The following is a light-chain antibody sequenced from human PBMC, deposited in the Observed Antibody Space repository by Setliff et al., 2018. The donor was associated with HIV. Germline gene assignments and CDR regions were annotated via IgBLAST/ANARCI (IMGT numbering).Light chain of an antibody. CDR3: SSYTSSSTLYV. CDR1: SSDVGGYNY. V-gene: IGLV2-14*03. J-gene: IGLJ1*01. CDR2: DVS. Sequence: QSALTQPASVSGSPGQSITISCSGTSSDVGGYNYVSWYQQHPGKATKLMIYDVSNRPSGVSNRFSGSKSGNTASLTISGLQAEDEAAYYCSSYTSSSTLYVFGTGTKGTVL.